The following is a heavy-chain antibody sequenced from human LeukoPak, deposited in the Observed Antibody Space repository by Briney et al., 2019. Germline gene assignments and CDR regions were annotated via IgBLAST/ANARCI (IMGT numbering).Heavy chain of an antibody. Sequence: GGSLRLSCAASGFTFSSYAMHWVRQAPGKGLEWVAVISYDGSNKYYADSVKGRFTISRDNSKNTLYLQMNSLRAEDTAVYYCARAHGYVWGSYCDYWGQGTLVTVSS. CDR1: GFTFSSYA. V-gene: IGHV3-30*04. D-gene: IGHD3-16*01. CDR3: ARAHGYVWGSYCDY. CDR2: ISYDGSNK. J-gene: IGHJ4*02.